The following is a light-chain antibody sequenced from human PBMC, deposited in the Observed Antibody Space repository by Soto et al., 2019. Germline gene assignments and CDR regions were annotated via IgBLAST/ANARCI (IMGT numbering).Light chain of an antibody. CDR2: GAS. CDR1: QSVSSN. Sequence: EIVMTQSAATLSVSPGERATLSCRASQSVSSNLAWYQQKPGQAPRLLIFGASTRATGIPARFSGGGSGTEFTLTINSLQSEDFAFYYCQQYNNWPPTFGQGTKVEIK. CDR3: QQYNNWPPT. J-gene: IGKJ1*01. V-gene: IGKV3-15*01.